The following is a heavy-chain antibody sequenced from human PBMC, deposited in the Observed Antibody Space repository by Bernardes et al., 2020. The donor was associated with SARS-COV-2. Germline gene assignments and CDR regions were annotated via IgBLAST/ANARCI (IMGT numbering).Heavy chain of an antibody. V-gene: IGHV4-61*02. CDR1: GGSISSGSYY. D-gene: IGHD3-3*01. CDR2: IYTSGST. Sequence: SETLSLTYTVSGGSISSGSYYWSWIRQPAGKGLEWIGRIYTSGSTNYNPSLKSRVTISVDTSKNQFSLKLSSVTAADTAVYYCARDSWDITIFGVVTHYGMDVWGQGTTVTVSS. CDR3: ARDSWDITIFGVVTHYGMDV. J-gene: IGHJ6*02.